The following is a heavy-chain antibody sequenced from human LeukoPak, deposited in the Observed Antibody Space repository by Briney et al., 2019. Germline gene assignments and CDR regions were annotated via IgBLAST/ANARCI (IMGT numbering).Heavy chain of an antibody. J-gene: IGHJ4*02. CDR3: ARGGRDGYNLWETDY. V-gene: IGHV4-59*01. Sequence: PSETLSLTCTVSGASISSYYLNWIRQPPGKGLEWIGYVYYSGSTDYNPSLKSRVTISMDTSKNQFSLRLSSVTAADTAIYYCARGGRDGYNLWETDYWGQGTLVTVSS. CDR2: VYYSGST. D-gene: IGHD5-24*01. CDR1: GASISSYY.